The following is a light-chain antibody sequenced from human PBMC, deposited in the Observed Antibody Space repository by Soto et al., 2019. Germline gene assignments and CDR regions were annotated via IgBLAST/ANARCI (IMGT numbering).Light chain of an antibody. CDR3: KQYYKYCRS. J-gene: IGKJ3*01. CDR2: RAS. CDR1: YSIDFY. Sequence: DLQMTQSPCSLPASVGDRVTVTCRASYSIDFYLNWYQQKPGQAPKLLIYRASNLRSGIPPRLFSSRYATDFCLTISTLQPEDFGTWYCKQYYKYCRSVGP. V-gene: IGKV1-39*01.